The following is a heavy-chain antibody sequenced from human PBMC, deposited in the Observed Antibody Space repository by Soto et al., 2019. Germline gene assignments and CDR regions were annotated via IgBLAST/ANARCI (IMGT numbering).Heavy chain of an antibody. D-gene: IGHD2-2*03. CDR3: ARHGYCSSTSCYWYY. CDR2: IYYSGST. J-gene: IGHJ4*02. V-gene: IGHV4-39*01. Sequence: QLQLQESGPGLVKPSETLSLTCTVSGGSISSSSYYWGWIRQPPGTGLEWIGSIYYSGSTYYNPSLKSRVTISVDTSKNQFYLKLSSVTAADTAVYYCARHGYCSSTSCYWYYWGQGTLVTVSS. CDR1: GGSISSSSYY.